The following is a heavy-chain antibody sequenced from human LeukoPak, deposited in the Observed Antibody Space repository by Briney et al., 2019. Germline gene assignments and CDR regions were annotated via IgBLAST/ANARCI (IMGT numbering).Heavy chain of an antibody. D-gene: IGHD6-19*01. J-gene: IGHJ4*02. CDR2: ISGSGGST. V-gene: IGHV3-23*01. CDR1: GFTFSSYA. Sequence: PGGSLRLSCAASGFTFSSYAMSWVRQAPGKGLEWVSAISGSGGSTYYADSVKGRFTISRDDSKNTLYLQMNSLRAEDTAVYYCAKGDQQWLVLGYWGQGTLVTVSS. CDR3: AKGDQQWLVLGY.